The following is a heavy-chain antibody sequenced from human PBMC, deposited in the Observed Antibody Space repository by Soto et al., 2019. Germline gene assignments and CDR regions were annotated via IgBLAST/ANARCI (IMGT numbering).Heavy chain of an antibody. J-gene: IGHJ6*02. D-gene: IGHD3-10*01. CDR1: GFTFSSYS. CDR2: ISSSSSYI. CDR3: ARDNSGGFGELSGYYYGMDV. Sequence: GGSLRLSCAASGFTFSSYSMNWVRQAPGKGLEWVSSISSSSSYIYYADSVKGRFTISRDNAKNSLYLQMNSLRAEDTAVYYCARDNSGGFGELSGYYYGMDVWGQGTTVTVSS. V-gene: IGHV3-21*01.